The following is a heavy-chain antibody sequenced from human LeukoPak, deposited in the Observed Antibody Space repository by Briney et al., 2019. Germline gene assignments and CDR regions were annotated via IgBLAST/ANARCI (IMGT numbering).Heavy chain of an antibody. V-gene: IGHV3-7*01. J-gene: IGHJ4*02. CDR1: GFTFSSYW. Sequence: PGGSLRLSCAASGFTFSSYWMSWVRQAPGKGLEWVANIKQDGSEKYYVDSVKGRFTISRDNAKNSLYLQMNSLRAEDTAVYYCVKSGNYYYDSSGVFDYWGQGTLVTVSS. CDR3: VKSGNYYYDSSGVFDY. D-gene: IGHD3-22*01. CDR2: IKQDGSEK.